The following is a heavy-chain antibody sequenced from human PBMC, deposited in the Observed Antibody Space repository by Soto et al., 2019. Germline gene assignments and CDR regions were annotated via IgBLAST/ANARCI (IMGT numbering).Heavy chain of an antibody. D-gene: IGHD6-19*01. J-gene: IGHJ4*02. CDR2: INHSGST. CDR3: ARRYSSGWYYFDY. Sequence: PSETLSLTCAVYGGSFSGYYWNWIRQPPGKGLEWIGEINHSGSTNHNPSLKSRVTISVDTPKNQVSLRLSSVTAADTAVYFCARRYSSGWYYFDYWGRGTLVT. CDR1: GGSFSGYY. V-gene: IGHV4-34*01.